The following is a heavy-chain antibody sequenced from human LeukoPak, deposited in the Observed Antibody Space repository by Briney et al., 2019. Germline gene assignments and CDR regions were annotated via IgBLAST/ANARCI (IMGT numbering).Heavy chain of an antibody. V-gene: IGHV3-23*01. D-gene: IGHD4-17*01. CDR2: ISGSGGST. CDR3: AKDDYGDYLFAY. CDR1: GFTFSSYA. J-gene: IGHJ1*01. Sequence: GGSLRLSCAASGFTFSSYAMSWVRQAPGKGLEWVSAISGSGGSTYYADSVNGRFTISRDNSKNTLYLQMNSLRAEDTAVYYCAKDDYGDYLFAYWGQGNLVTVSS.